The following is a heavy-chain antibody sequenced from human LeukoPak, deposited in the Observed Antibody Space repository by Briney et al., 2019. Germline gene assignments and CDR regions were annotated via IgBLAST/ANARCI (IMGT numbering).Heavy chain of an antibody. CDR1: GGSISSYY. V-gene: IGHV4-59*01. Sequence: PSETLSLTCTVSGGSISSYYWSWIRQPPGKGLEWIGYIYYSGSTNYNPSLESRVTISVDTSKNQFSLKLSSVTAADTAVYYCARVHSSSWYFILDAFDIWGQGTMVTVSS. CDR2: IYYSGST. CDR3: ARVHSSSWYFILDAFDI. D-gene: IGHD6-13*01. J-gene: IGHJ3*02.